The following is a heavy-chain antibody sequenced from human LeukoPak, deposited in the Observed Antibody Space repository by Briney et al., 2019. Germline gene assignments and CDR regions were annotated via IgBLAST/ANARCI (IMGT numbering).Heavy chain of an antibody. J-gene: IGHJ4*02. CDR3: ATTRTYYGDPHFDY. CDR2: INHRGST. V-gene: IGHV4-34*01. CDR1: GGSFSGFY. D-gene: IGHD4-17*01. Sequence: SETLSLTCGVYGGSFSGFYWSWIRQPPGQGLDWIGEINHRGSTEYNPSLKSRVTISLDTSKNQFSLRLRSVTAADTAVYYCATTRTYYGDPHFDYWGQGTLVTVSS.